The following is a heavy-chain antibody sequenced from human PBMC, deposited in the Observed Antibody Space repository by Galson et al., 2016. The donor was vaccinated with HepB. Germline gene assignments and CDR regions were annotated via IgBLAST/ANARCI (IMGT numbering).Heavy chain of an antibody. D-gene: IGHD2-2*01. CDR2: IYYSGSS. Sequence: ATLSLTSTVANGSISNYLWSWIRQPPGKRLEWIGYIYYSGSSNYNPSLKSRVTMSVDTSKNQFYLELISVTAADTALYYWARVGHQGYFDYWGQGTLVTVSS. CDR3: ARVGHQGYFDY. V-gene: IGHV4-59*01. J-gene: IGHJ4*02. CDR1: NGSISNYL.